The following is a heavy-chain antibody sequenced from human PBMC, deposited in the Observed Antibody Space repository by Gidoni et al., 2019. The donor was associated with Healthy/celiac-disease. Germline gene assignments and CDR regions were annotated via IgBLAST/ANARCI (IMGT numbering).Heavy chain of an antibody. D-gene: IGHD6-13*01. Sequence: QVQLQESGPGLVKPSGTLSLTCAVSGGSISSSNWWSWVRPPPGKGLEWSGEIYHSGSTNYNPSLKSRVTISVDKSKNQFSLKLSSVTAADTAVYYCARGVGAAGTYYYYGMDVWGQGTTVTVSS. V-gene: IGHV4-4*02. J-gene: IGHJ6*02. CDR3: ARGVGAAGTYYYYGMDV. CDR1: GGSISSSNW. CDR2: IYHSGST.